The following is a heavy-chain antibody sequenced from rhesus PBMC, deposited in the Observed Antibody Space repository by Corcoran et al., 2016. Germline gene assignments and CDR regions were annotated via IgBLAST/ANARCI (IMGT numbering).Heavy chain of an antibody. V-gene: IGHV3-22*01. J-gene: IGHJ4*01. Sequence: EVQLVESGGGLVQPGGSLRLSCTGSGFTFSSYYMYWIRQAPGKGLQWVSAIKPGVGSTWYTDSLKGRFTISKENAKNTLYLQMNSLRAEDTAVYYCAKGAMWGYYFDYWGQGVLVTVSS. D-gene: IGHD2-2*01. CDR2: IKPGVGST. CDR3: AKGAMWGYYFDY. CDR1: GFTFSSYY.